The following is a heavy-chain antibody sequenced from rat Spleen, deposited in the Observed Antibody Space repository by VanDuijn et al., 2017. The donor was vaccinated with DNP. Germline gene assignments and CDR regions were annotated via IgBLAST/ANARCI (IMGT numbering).Heavy chain of an antibody. CDR3: ASFNYFDY. V-gene: IGHV5-46*01. J-gene: IGHJ2*01. D-gene: IGHD1-3*01. CDR2: ISPRGDNT. CDR1: GFTFTSFP. Sequence: VQLVESGGDLVQPGRSMNLSCAASGFTFTSFPMAWVRQAPTRDLEWVATISPRGDNTFYRDAVKGRFTVSRDNAKSTLFLQMISLRSEDTATYYCASFNYFDYWGQGVMVTVSS.